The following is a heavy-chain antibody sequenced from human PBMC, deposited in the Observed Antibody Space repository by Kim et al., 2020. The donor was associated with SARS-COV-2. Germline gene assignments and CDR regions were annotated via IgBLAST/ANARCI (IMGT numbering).Heavy chain of an antibody. D-gene: IGHD1-26*01. CDR1: GFPFSSYE. Sequence: GGSLRLSCEASGFPFSSYEMSWVRQAPGKGLEWVSYIGGSGSIIYYADSVKGRFTISRDNAKNSLYLQMNSLRAEDTAVYYCARDPLSGRHASNFDYWG. V-gene: IGHV3-48*03. CDR3: ARDPLSGRHASNFDY. CDR2: IGGSGSII. J-gene: IGHJ4*01.